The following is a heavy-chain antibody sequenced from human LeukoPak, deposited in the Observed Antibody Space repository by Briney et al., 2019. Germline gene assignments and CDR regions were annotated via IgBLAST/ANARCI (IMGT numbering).Heavy chain of an antibody. CDR1: GFTFSTYA. CDR3: TRDSARRDGYNFDY. D-gene: IGHD5-24*01. V-gene: IGHV3-30*04. Sequence: PGGSLRLSCAASGFTFSTYAMHWVRQAPGKGLEWVALISYDGSRKHFADSVTGRFTISRDNPKNTLYLQMNSLRGEDTAVYYCTRDSARRDGYNFDYWGQGTLVTVSS. J-gene: IGHJ4*02. CDR2: ISYDGSRK.